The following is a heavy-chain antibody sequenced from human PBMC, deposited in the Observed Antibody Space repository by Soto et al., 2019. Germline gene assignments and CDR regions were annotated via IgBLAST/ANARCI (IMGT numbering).Heavy chain of an antibody. CDR1: GGSISSGGYS. CDR3: ARGGYCSGGSCYSGNYYYGMDV. D-gene: IGHD2-15*01. CDR2: IYHSGST. J-gene: IGHJ6*02. Sequence: QLQLQESGSGLVKPSQTLSLTCAVSGGSISSGGYSWSWIRQPPGKGLEWIGYIYHSGSTYYNPSLKSRVTISVDRSKNQFSLKLSSVTAADTAVYYCARGGYCSGGSCYSGNYYYGMDVWGQGTTVTVSS. V-gene: IGHV4-30-2*01.